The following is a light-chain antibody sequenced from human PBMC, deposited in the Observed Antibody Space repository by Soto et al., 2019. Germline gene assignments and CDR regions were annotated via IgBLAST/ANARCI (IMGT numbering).Light chain of an antibody. V-gene: IGKV3-20*01. CDR1: QTVSSFS. CDR3: HQYANSPLS. Sequence: DIGLTQSPGTLSLSPGERATLSCRPSQSVLASQTVSSFSLAWYQQKPVQAPSIVIYGASIRAPGLPDRFSGSGTGTDFRLSISRLEPEYFAVYYCHQYANSPLSFGPGT. J-gene: IGKJ3*01. CDR2: GAS.